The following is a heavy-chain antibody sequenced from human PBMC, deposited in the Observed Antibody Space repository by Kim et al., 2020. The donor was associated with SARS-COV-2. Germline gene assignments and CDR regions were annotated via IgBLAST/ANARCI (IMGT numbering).Heavy chain of an antibody. CDR1: GFTFSSYA. J-gene: IGHJ4*02. V-gene: IGHV3-30-3*01. CDR3: ARERLPRWGADY. D-gene: IGHD3-16*01. CDR2: ISYDGSNK. Sequence: GGSLRLSCAASGFTFSSYAMHWVRQAPGKGLEWVAVISYDGSNKYYADSVKGRFTISRDNSKNTLYLQMNSLRAEDTAVYYCARERLPRWGADYWGQGTLVTVSS.